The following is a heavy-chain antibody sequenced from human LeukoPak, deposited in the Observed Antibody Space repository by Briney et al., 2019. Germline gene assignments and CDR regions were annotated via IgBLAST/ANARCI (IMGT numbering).Heavy chain of an antibody. D-gene: IGHD5-18*01. CDR3: ARHEIQPGDFDY. V-gene: IGHV4-39*01. CDR2: IYYSGST. CDR1: GGSISSSSYY. J-gene: IGHJ4*02. Sequence: SETLSLTCTVSGGSISSSSYYWGWIRQPPGKGLEWIGSIYYSGSTYYNPSLKSRVTISVDTSKNQFSLKLSSVTAADTAVYYCARHEIQPGDFDYWGQGPLVTVSS.